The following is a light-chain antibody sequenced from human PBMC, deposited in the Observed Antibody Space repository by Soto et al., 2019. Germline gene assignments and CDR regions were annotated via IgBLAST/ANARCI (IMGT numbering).Light chain of an antibody. CDR2: HVT. CDR1: NSDVGGYNY. CDR3: SSFTSVHTGV. J-gene: IGLJ3*02. Sequence: QSVLTQPASVSGSPGQSITISCTGSNSDVGGYNYVSWYQQHPGKVPKLLIYHVTNRPSGASDRFSGSKSGNTASLTISGLQPEDEADYYCSSFTSVHTGVFGGGTNLTVL. V-gene: IGLV2-14*01.